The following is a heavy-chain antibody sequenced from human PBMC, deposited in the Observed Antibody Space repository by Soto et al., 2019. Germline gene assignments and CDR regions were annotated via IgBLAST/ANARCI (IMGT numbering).Heavy chain of an antibody. J-gene: IGHJ6*03. CDR1: GFTFSSYA. CDR3: AKDPLGTYYYYYYMDV. CDR2: ISGSGGST. D-gene: IGHD1-1*01. V-gene: IGHV3-23*01. Sequence: GGSLRLSCAASGFTFSSYAMSWVRQAPGKGLEWVSAISGSGGSTYYADSVKGRFTISRDNSKNTLYLQMNSLRAEDTAVYYCAKDPLGTYYYYYYMDVWGKGTTVTVSS.